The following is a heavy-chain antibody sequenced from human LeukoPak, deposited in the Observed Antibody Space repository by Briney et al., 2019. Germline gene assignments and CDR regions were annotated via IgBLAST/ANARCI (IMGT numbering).Heavy chain of an antibody. Sequence: GGSLRLSCAASGFTFDDYAMHWVRQAPGKGLEWVSGISWNSGSIGYADSVKGRFTISRDNAKNSLYLQMNSLRAEDTAVYYCARDLMVRGVIDAFDIWGQGTMVTVSS. V-gene: IGHV3-9*01. J-gene: IGHJ3*02. CDR2: ISWNSGSI. D-gene: IGHD3-10*01. CDR3: ARDLMVRGVIDAFDI. CDR1: GFTFDDYA.